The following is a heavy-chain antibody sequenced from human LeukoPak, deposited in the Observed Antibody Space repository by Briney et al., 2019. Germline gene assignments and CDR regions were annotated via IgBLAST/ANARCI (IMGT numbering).Heavy chain of an antibody. CDR1: GYIFSVYA. Sequence: ASVKVSCKASGYIFSVYALIWVRQAPGQGLELMGWINTNTGNPTYAQGFTGRFVFSLDTSVSTAYLQISSLKAEDTAVYYCARRGCGSYYCYFDYWGQGTLVTVSS. D-gene: IGHD1-26*01. J-gene: IGHJ4*02. CDR3: ARRGCGSYYCYFDY. V-gene: IGHV7-4-1*02. CDR2: INTNTGNP.